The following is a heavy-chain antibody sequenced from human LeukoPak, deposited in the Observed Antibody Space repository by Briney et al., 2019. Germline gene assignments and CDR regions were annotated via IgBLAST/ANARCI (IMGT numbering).Heavy chain of an antibody. CDR2: INTNTGNP. CDR1: GYTFTSYA. Sequence: ASVTVSCKASGYTFTSYAMNWVRQAPGQGLEWMGWINTNTGNPTYAQGFTGRFVFSLDTSVSTAYLQISSLKAEDTAVYYCARGGLNVYYYYYGMDVWGQGTTVTVSS. J-gene: IGHJ6*02. CDR3: ARGGLNVYYYYYGMDV. V-gene: IGHV7-4-1*02. D-gene: IGHD1-1*01.